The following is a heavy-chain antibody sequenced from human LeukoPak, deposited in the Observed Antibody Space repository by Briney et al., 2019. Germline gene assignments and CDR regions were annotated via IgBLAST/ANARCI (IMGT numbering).Heavy chain of an antibody. CDR3: AREGGYSSGWYYFDY. V-gene: IGHV1-2*04. D-gene: IGHD6-19*01. J-gene: IGHJ4*02. CDR1: GYTFTGYY. Sequence: ASVKVSCKASGYTFTGYYMHWVRQAPGQGLEWMGWINPNSGGTNYAQKFQGWVTMTRDTSISTAYMELSRLRSDDTAVYYCAREGGYSSGWYYFDYWGQGTLVTVSS. CDR2: INPNSGGT.